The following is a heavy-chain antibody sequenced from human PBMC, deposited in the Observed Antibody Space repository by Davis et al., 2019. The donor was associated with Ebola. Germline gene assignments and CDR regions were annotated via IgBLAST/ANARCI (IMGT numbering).Heavy chain of an antibody. J-gene: IGHJ4*02. Sequence: GESLRLSCAASGFTFSSYGMHWVRQAPGKGLEWVAVISYDVLNKYYADSVKGRFTISRDNSKNTLYLQMNSLRAEDTAVYSCARCTGYSSSWLDYWGQGTLVTVSS. CDR1: GFTFSSYG. CDR3: ARCTGYSSSWLDY. V-gene: IGHV3-30*03. D-gene: IGHD6-13*01. CDR2: ISYDVLNK.